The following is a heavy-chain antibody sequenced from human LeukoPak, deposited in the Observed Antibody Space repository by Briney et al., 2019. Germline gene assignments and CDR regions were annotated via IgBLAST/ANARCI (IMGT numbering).Heavy chain of an antibody. CDR3: ARDAAAGWGANYGMDV. CDR2: INPSGGST. D-gene: IGHD6-13*01. Sequence: ASVKVSCKASGYTFTSYYMHWVRQAPGQGLEWMGIINPSGGSTSYAQKFQGRVTMTRDTSTSTVYMELSSLRSEDTAVYYCARDAAAGWGANYGMDVWGQGTTVTVSS. V-gene: IGHV1-46*01. J-gene: IGHJ6*02. CDR1: GYTFTSYY.